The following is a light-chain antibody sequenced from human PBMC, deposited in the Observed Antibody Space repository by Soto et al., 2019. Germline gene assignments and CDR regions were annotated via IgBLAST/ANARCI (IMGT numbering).Light chain of an antibody. CDR1: TSDVGGYNY. Sequence: SVLTPPAPPSGSPGQSSTLSCTGTTSDVGGYNYVSWYQHYPGKAPKLMIYDVSSRPSGVSDRFSGSKSGNTASLTISGLQAEDEADYYCSSFRSSSTYVFGTGTKVTVL. J-gene: IGLJ1*01. CDR3: SSFRSSSTYV. CDR2: DVS. V-gene: IGLV2-14*03.